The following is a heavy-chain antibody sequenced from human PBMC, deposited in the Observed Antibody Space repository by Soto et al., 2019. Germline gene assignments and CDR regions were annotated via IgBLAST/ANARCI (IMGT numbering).Heavy chain of an antibody. D-gene: IGHD6-19*01. Sequence: PGGSLRLSCAASGFTFSSYAMHWVRQAPGKGLEWVAVISYDGSNKYYADSVKGRFTISRDNPKNTLYLQMNSLRAEDTAVYYCARASSSGWYAGHFDYWGQGTLVTVSS. CDR1: GFTFSSYA. J-gene: IGHJ4*02. CDR3: ARASSSGWYAGHFDY. V-gene: IGHV3-30-3*01. CDR2: ISYDGSNK.